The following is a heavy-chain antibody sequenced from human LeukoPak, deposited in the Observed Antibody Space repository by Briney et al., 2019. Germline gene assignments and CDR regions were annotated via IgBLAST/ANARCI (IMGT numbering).Heavy chain of an antibody. Sequence: SGPTLVNPTPTLTLTCTFSGFSLSPSGVGVGWIRQPPGKALEWLALIYGNDDQRYRPSLKTRLTITKDTSKNQAVLTMTNMDPVDTATYYCAHRMAAADTFDQWGQGTLVTVSS. CDR1: GFSLSPSGVG. J-gene: IGHJ4*02. CDR2: IYGNDDQ. D-gene: IGHD6-13*01. CDR3: AHRMAAADTFDQ. V-gene: IGHV2-5*01.